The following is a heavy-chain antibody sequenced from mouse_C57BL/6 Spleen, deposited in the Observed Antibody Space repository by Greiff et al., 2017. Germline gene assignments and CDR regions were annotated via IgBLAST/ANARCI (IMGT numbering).Heavy chain of an antibody. V-gene: IGHV1-42*01. CDR3: ERGLSGGMDY. CDR2: INPSTGGT. J-gene: IGHJ4*01. CDR1: GYSFTGYY. D-gene: IGHD3-1*01. Sequence: VQLQQSGPELVKPGASVKISCKASGYSFTGYYMNWVKQSPEKSLEWIGEINPSTGGTTYNQKFKAKATLTVDKSSSTAYMQLKGLTSEDSAVYYWERGLSGGMDYWGQGTSVTVSS.